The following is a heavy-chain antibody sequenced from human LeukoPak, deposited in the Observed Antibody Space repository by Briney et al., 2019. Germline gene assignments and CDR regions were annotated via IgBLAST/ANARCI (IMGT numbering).Heavy chain of an antibody. Sequence: ASVKVSSQASGYSLTGYYTHWVRQAPGRGLEWMGRTNPNSGGTNYAQKFQGRVTMTRNTSTTTAYMELSRLRSDDTAVYYCARGTSGWYGFDYWGQGTLVTVSS. J-gene: IGHJ4*02. CDR1: GYSLTGYY. D-gene: IGHD6-19*01. CDR3: ARGTSGWYGFDY. V-gene: IGHV1-2*06. CDR2: TNPNSGGT.